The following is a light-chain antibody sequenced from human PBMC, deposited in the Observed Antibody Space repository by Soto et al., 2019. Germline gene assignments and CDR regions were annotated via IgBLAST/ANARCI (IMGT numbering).Light chain of an antibody. CDR2: ATS. CDR1: QPLGAW. Sequence: DIQMTQFPSSVSASVGDRVTITCRASQPLGAWLAWYQQKPGKAPKLLIYATSTLESGVPSRFSGSSSGTEFTLTISSLPTDDFATYYCQQADILQLTFGGGTRVEIK. CDR3: QQADILQLT. J-gene: IGKJ4*01. V-gene: IGKV1-12*01.